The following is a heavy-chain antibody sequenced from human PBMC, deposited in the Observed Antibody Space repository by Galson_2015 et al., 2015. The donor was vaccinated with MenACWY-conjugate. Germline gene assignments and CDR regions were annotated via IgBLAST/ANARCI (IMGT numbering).Heavy chain of an antibody. J-gene: IGHJ4*02. D-gene: IGHD6-19*01. CDR2: INHSGNT. Sequence: SETLSLTCTVSGGSINGYYWSWIRQPPGKGLEWLGYINHSGNTNHNPSLTSRVTISVDTAKDQFSLRLGSVTAADTAVYYCARLATGWYGVDSWGQGTLVTVSS. CDR3: ARLATGWYGVDS. V-gene: IGHV4-59*08. CDR1: GGSINGYY.